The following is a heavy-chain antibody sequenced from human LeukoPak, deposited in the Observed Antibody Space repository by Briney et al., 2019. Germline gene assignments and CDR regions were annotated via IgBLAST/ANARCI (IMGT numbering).Heavy chain of an antibody. CDR3: ARAVLLWFGESYGMDV. J-gene: IGHJ6*02. Sequence: GGSLRLSCVASGFTFSSYSMNWVRQPPGKGPEWVSYISSDDTTIYYADSVKGRFTISRDNAKNSLYLQMNSLRAEDTAVYYCARAVLLWFGESYGMDVWGQGTTVTVSS. D-gene: IGHD3-10*01. CDR1: GFTFSSYS. V-gene: IGHV3-48*01. CDR2: ISSDDTTI.